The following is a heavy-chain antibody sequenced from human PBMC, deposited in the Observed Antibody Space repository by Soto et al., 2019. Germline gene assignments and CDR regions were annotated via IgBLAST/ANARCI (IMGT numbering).Heavy chain of an antibody. CDR3: ASPLGLHQLRYDAFDI. CDR2: ISSSSSYI. D-gene: IGHD2-2*01. Sequence: EVQLVESGGGLVKPGGSLRLSCAASGFTFSSYSMNWVRQAPGKGLEWVSSISSSSSYIYYADSVKGRFTISRDNAKNSLYLQMNSLRAEDTAVYYCASPLGLHQLRYDAFDIWGQGTMVTVSS. CDR1: GFTFSSYS. V-gene: IGHV3-21*01. J-gene: IGHJ3*02.